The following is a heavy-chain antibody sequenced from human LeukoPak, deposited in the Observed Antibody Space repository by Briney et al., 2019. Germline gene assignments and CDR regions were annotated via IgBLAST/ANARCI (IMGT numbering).Heavy chain of an antibody. V-gene: IGHV1-46*01. CDR2: IYPRDGST. CDR1: GYTFTSNY. J-gene: IGHJ4*02. CDR3: ARDQEGFDY. Sequence: GASVKVSCKASGYTFTSNYIHWVRQAPGQGPEWMGMIYPRDGSTSYAQKFQGRVTVTRDTSTSTVHMELSGLRSEDTAVYYCARDQEGFDYWGQGTVVTVSS.